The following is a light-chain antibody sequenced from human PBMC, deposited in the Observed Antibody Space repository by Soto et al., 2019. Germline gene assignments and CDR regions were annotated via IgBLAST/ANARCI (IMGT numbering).Light chain of an antibody. CDR3: QQYHSYSLT. CDR2: DAS. J-gene: IGKJ1*01. Sequence: DIQMTQSPSTLSATVGDRVTITCRASQTISTWLAWYQQKPGRAPNLLIYDASNLESGVPSRFSGSGSGTEFTLTISSLQPGDFATYYCQQYHSYSLTFGQGTKVEI. V-gene: IGKV1-5*01. CDR1: QTISTW.